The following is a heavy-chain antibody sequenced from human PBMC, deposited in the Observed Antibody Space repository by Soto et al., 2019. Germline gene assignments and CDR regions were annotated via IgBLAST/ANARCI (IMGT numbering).Heavy chain of an antibody. Sequence: QVQLQESGPGLVKPSQTLSLTCTVSGGSISNIGYYWNWIRQNPGKGLEWIGYIYYSGSTYYNPYLQSRVTIAIDTSKRQFSLQRSSVTAADTAVYYCASGRREEEELQAHYFAMDVWGQGTTVTVSS. D-gene: IGHD1-7*01. CDR2: IYYSGST. CDR3: ASGRREEEELQAHYFAMDV. J-gene: IGHJ6*02. CDR1: GGSISNIGYY. V-gene: IGHV4-31*03.